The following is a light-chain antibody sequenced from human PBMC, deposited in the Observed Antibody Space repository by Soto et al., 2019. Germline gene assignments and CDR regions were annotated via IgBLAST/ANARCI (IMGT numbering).Light chain of an antibody. CDR3: QSYDTSLSGWV. Sequence: QTVVTQPPSVSGAPGQRVTISCSGSNSNIGAGYDVQWYQQFPGTAPKLVIHGNNNRPSGVPDRISGSKSGTSASLAITGLQAEDEAEYFCQSYDTSLSGWVFGGGTQLTVL. J-gene: IGLJ3*02. CDR1: NSNIGAGYD. V-gene: IGLV1-40*01. CDR2: GNN.